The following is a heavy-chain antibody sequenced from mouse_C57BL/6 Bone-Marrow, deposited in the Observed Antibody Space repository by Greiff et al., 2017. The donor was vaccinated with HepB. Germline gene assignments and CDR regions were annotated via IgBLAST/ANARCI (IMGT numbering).Heavy chain of an antibody. J-gene: IGHJ1*03. D-gene: IGHD1-1*01. CDR1: GYSITSGYY. Sequence: EVQLQESGPGLVKPSQSLSLTCSVTGYSITSGYYWNWIRQFPGNKLAWMGYISYDDSNNYNPSLKNRISITRDTSKNQFCLKLNSVTTEDTATYYCARDLNYYGSSNWYFDVWGTGTTVTVSS. CDR3: ARDLNYYGSSNWYFDV. V-gene: IGHV3-6*01. CDR2: ISYDDSN.